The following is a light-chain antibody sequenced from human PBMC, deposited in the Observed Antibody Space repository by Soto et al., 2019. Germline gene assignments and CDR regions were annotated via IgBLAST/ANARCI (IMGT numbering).Light chain of an antibody. J-gene: IGLJ2*01. CDR3: AACDDSLNGRVV. Sequence: QTVVTQPPSASGTPGQRVTISCSGSSSNIGSNTVNWYQQIPGTAPKLLIYSNNQRPSGVPDRFSGSKSGTSASLAISGLQSEDEADYYCAACDDSLNGRVVFGGGTKLTVL. CDR2: SNN. V-gene: IGLV1-44*01. CDR1: SSNIGSNT.